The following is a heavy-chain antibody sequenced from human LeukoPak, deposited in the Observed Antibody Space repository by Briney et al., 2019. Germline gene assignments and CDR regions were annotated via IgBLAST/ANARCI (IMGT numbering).Heavy chain of an antibody. D-gene: IGHD2-15*01. CDR1: GYTFTGYY. V-gene: IGHV1-2*06. Sequence: GASVKVSCKASGYTFTGYYMHWVRQAPGQGLDWMGRINPNSGGTNYAQKFQGRVTMTRDTSISTAYMELSRLRSDDTAVYYCARLGYCSGGSCYEHHYYYYMDVWGKGTTVTVSS. CDR3: ARLGYCSGGSCYEHHYYYYMDV. J-gene: IGHJ6*03. CDR2: INPNSGGT.